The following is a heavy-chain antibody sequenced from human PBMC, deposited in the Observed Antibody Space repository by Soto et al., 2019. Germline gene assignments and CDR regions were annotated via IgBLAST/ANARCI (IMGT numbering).Heavy chain of an antibody. CDR2: IYYSGSA. J-gene: IGHJ4*01. CDR1: GGSISSSSYY. V-gene: IGHV4-39*01. Sequence: ASETLSLTCTVSGGSISSSSYYWGWIRQPPGKGLEWIGSIYYSGSAYYNPSLKSRVTISVDTSKNQFPLKLSPVTAADTAVYYCARYISGDGYRFDYWGHGTLVTVSS. CDR3: ARYISGDGYRFDY. D-gene: IGHD1-20*01.